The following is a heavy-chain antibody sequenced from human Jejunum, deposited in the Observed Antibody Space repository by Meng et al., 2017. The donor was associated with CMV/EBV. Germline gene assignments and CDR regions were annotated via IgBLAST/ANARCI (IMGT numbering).Heavy chain of an antibody. Sequence: QGQLQVAGPGLVKPSQTLSLTCNVSGGSISSGSYYWSWIRQPAGKGLEWIGRIYSTGNTNYNPSLQSRITISRDTSKNQFSLRLSSVTAADTAVYYCARDGFDQTSHGWYPFEYWGQGALVTVSS. J-gene: IGHJ4*02. CDR3: ARDGFDQTSHGWYPFEY. D-gene: IGHD6-19*01. V-gene: IGHV4-61*02. CDR2: IYSTGNT. CDR1: GGSISSGSYY.